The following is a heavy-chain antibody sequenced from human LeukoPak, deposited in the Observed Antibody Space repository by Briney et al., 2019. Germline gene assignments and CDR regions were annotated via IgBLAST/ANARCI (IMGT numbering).Heavy chain of an antibody. D-gene: IGHD3-10*01. CDR3: TTMVRGPYNWFDP. V-gene: IGHV3-15*01. Sequence: GGSLRLSCVASGFTFKNYGMHWVRQAPGKGLEWVGRIKSKTDGGTTDYAAPVKGRFTISRDDSKNTLYLQMNSLKTEDTAVYYCTTMVRGPYNWFDPWGQGTLVTVSS. CDR1: GFTFKNYG. J-gene: IGHJ5*02. CDR2: IKSKTDGGTT.